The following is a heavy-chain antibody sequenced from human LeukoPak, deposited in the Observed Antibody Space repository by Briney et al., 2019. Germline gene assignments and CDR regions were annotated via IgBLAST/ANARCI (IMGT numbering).Heavy chain of an antibody. Sequence: GYXFTSXAXXWVRXXPXQXXXXXGWINTNTGNPTYAQGFTGRFVFSLDTSVSTVYLQISSLKAEDTAVYYCARVEQQLVRCPGYWGQGTLVTVSS. CDR3: ARVEQQLVRCPGY. D-gene: IGHD6-13*01. J-gene: IGHJ4*02. CDR2: INTNTGNP. CDR1: GYXFTSXA. V-gene: IGHV7-4-1*02.